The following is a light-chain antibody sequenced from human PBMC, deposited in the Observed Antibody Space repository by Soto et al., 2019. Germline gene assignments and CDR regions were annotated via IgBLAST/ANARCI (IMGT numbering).Light chain of an antibody. CDR3: HQYWRLSWT. CDR2: GAS. Sequence: EIVLTQSPGTLSLSPGDRATLSCRASQSVSTTYLARYQQKFGQAPRLLVYGASSRATCIPDRFSVSGSGTDFTFTISRLEHHDFAVYYCHQYWRLSWTFGQGTKVEIK. J-gene: IGKJ1*01. V-gene: IGKV3-20*01. CDR1: QSVSTTY.